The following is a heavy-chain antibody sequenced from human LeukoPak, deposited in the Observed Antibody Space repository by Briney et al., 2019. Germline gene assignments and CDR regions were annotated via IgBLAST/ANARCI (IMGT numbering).Heavy chain of an antibody. D-gene: IGHD3-10*01. Sequence: GASVKVSCKASGYTFTSYDINWVRRASGQGLEWMGWMNPNSGNTGYAQKFQGRVTMTRKTSISTAYMELSSLRSEDTAVYYCASITMVRGVITAFDIWGQGTMVTVSS. CDR3: ASITMVRGVITAFDI. J-gene: IGHJ3*02. V-gene: IGHV1-8*01. CDR1: GYTFTSYD. CDR2: MNPNSGNT.